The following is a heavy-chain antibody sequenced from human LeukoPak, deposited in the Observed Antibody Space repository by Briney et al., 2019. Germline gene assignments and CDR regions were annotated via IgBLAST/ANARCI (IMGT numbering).Heavy chain of an antibody. CDR1: GYTFTGYY. Sequence: ASVKVSRKASGYTFTGYYMHWVRQAPGQGLEWMGWINPNSGGTKSAQKFQGRVTMTRDTSISTAYMELSRLRSDDTAVYYCARDPYDSSSYYYSYFDYWGQGTLVTVSS. D-gene: IGHD3-22*01. CDR3: ARDPYDSSSYYYSYFDY. V-gene: IGHV1-2*02. J-gene: IGHJ4*02. CDR2: INPNSGGT.